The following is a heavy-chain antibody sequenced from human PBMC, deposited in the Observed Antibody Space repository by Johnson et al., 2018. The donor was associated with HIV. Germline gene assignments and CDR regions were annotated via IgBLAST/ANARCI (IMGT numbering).Heavy chain of an antibody. V-gene: IGHV3-23*04. Sequence: VQLVESGGGLVQPGGSLRLSCAASGFTFSSYAMSWVRQAPGKGLEWVSVISGSGGSTYYADSVKGRFTISRDNSKNTLYLQMNSLRDEDTAVYYCARDLRGANWHDVFDIWGQGTMVTVSS. CDR1: GFTFSSYA. D-gene: IGHD1-26*01. CDR2: ISGSGGST. J-gene: IGHJ3*02. CDR3: ARDLRGANWHDVFDI.